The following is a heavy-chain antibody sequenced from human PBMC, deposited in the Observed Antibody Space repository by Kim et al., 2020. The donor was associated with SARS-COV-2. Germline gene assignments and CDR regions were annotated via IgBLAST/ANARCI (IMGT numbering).Heavy chain of an antibody. CDR2: IGTAGDT. CDR3: ARARYGSGSYYYYGMDV. J-gene: IGHJ6*02. D-gene: IGHD3-10*01. Sequence: GGSLRLSCAASGFTFSSYDMHWVRQATGKGLEWVSAIGTAGDTYYPGSVKGRFTISRENAKNSLYLQMNSLRAGDTAVYYCARARYGSGSYYYYGMDVWGQGTTVTVSS. CDR1: GFTFSSYD. V-gene: IGHV3-13*01.